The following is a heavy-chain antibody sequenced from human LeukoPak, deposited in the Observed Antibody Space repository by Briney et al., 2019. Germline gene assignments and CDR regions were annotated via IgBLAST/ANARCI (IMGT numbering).Heavy chain of an antibody. CDR1: GFTFSSYA. Sequence: GGSLRLSCAASGFTFSSYAMHWVRQAPGKGLEWVAVISYDGSNKYYADSVKGRFTISRDNSKNTLYLQMNSLRAEDTAVYYCAKDSSKNYYYGMDVWGQGTTVTVSS. J-gene: IGHJ6*02. V-gene: IGHV3-30-3*01. CDR3: AKDSSKNYYYGMDV. CDR2: ISYDGSNK.